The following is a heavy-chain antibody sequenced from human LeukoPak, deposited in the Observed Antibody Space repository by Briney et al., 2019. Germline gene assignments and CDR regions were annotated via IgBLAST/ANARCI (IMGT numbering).Heavy chain of an antibody. V-gene: IGHV4-59*01. CDR2: IYYSGST. D-gene: IGHD3-10*01. CDR1: GGSISSYY. J-gene: IGHJ4*02. CDR3: ASWKRYGSGSYYPTYYFDY. Sequence: SETLSLTCTVSGGSISSYYWSWIRQPPGKGLEWIGYIYYSGSTNYNPSLKNRVTISVDTSKNQFSLKLSSVTAADTAVYYCASWKRYGSGSYYPTYYFDYWGQGTLVTVSS.